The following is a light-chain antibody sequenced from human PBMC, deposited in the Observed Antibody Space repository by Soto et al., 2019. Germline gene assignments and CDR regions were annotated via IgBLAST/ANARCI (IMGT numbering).Light chain of an antibody. V-gene: IGLV1-44*01. CDR1: SSNIGSNT. CDR3: ATWADGLNSSV. J-gene: IGLJ1*01. CDR2: SNN. Sequence: QSVLTQPPSASGTPGQRVTISCSGSSSNIGSNTVSWYQQLPQRAPKLLIFSNNQRPSGVPDRFSGSKSGTSASLAISGLQSDDEADYYCATWADGLNSSVFGTGTKLTVL.